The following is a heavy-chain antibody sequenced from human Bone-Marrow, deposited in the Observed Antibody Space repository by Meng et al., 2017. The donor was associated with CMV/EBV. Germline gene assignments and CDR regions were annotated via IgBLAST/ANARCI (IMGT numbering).Heavy chain of an antibody. V-gene: IGHV4-34*01. Sequence: SETLSLTCAVYGGSFSGYYWSWIRQPPGKGLEWIGEINHSGSTNYNPSLKSRVTISVDTSKNQFSLKLSSVTAADTAVYYCARGGHYYYAMDVWGQGTTVTVSS. J-gene: IGHJ6*02. CDR3: ARGGHYYYAMDV. CDR2: INHSGST. CDR1: GGSFSGYY.